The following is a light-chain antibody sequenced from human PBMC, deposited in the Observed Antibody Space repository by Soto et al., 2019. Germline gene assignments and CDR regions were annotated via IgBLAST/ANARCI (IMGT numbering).Light chain of an antibody. CDR1: SSDIGDYDY. CDR2: DVT. CDR3: SSYTNINTRV. V-gene: IGLV2-14*01. J-gene: IGLJ3*02. Sequence: QSALTQPASVSGSPGQSITISCTGTSSDIGDYDYVSWYQHLPGKAPKLLIFDVTHRPSGVSDRFSGSKSGNTASLTISGVRPEDEADYYCSSYTNINTRVFGGGTKLTVL.